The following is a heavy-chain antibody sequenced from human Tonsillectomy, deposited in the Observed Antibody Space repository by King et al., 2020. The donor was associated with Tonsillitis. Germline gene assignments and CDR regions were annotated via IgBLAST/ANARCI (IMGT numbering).Heavy chain of an antibody. V-gene: IGHV3-21*01. CDR2: ISSRSDWI. J-gene: IGHJ2*01. Sequence: VQLVESGGGLVNPGGSLRLSCAASGFTFSSYSMNWVRQAPGKGLEWVSSISSRSDWIHYADSLKGRFTMSRENGKNSLYLQMNSLRDEDTAVYYCARPLEYSGGRWYFDLWGRGTLVTVSS. D-gene: IGHD2-15*01. CDR3: ARPLEYSGGRWYFDL. CDR1: GFTFSSYS.